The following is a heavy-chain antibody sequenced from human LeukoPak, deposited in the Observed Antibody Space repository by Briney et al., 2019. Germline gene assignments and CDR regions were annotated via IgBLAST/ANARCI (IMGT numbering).Heavy chain of an antibody. CDR3: AKRLTYINTWYFFGY. Sequence: GGSLRLSCAASGFTFSSYAMNWVRQAPGKGLEWVSTIAGSNGNTYYADSVKGRFTISRDNSKNTLYLQMNSLTADDTAVYYCAKRLTYINTWYFFGYWGQGTLVTVSS. D-gene: IGHD6-13*01. J-gene: IGHJ4*02. V-gene: IGHV3-23*01. CDR2: IAGSNGNT. CDR1: GFTFSSYA.